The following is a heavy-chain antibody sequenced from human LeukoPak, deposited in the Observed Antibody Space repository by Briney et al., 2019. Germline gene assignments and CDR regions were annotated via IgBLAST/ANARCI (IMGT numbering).Heavy chain of an antibody. CDR3: ARQVYDILTGYQDYFDY. D-gene: IGHD3-9*01. CDR1: GYSFTSYW. CDR2: IYPGDSDT. V-gene: IGHV5-51*01. J-gene: IGHJ4*02. Sequence: GESLKISCKGSGYSFTSYWSGWVRQMPGKGLEWMGIIYPGDSDTRYSPSFQGQVTISADKSISTAYLQWSSLKASDTAMHYCARQVYDILTGYQDYFDYWGQGTLVTVSS.